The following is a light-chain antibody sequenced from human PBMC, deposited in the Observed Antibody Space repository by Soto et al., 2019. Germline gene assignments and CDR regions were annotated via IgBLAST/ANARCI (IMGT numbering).Light chain of an antibody. CDR2: DAS. CDR3: QQRSNWPRLT. CDR1: QSVSSY. J-gene: IGKJ4*01. Sequence: EIVLTQSPATLSLSPGERATLSCRASQSVSSYLAWYQQKPGQAPRLLIYDASNRATGIPARFSGSGSGTDFTLTISSLEPEDFAVYYCQQRSNWPRLTLGGGTKVEI. V-gene: IGKV3-11*01.